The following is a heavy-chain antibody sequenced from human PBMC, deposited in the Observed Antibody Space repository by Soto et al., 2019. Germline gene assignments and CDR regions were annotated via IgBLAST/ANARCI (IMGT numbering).Heavy chain of an antibody. V-gene: IGHV1-3*01. J-gene: IGHJ4*02. CDR3: ARDRFDLVVVVAATGFDY. CDR2: INAGNGNT. CDR1: GYTFTSYA. Sequence: QVQLGQSGAEVKKPGASEKVSFKASGYTFTSYAMHWVRQAPGQRLEWMGWINAGNGNTKYSQKFQGRVTITRDTSASTAYMELSSLRSEDTAVYYCARDRFDLVVVVAATGFDYCGQGTLVTVSS. D-gene: IGHD2-15*01.